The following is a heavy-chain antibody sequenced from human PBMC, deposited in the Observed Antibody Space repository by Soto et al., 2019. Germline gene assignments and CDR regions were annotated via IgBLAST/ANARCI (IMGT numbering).Heavy chain of an antibody. V-gene: IGHV1-3*01. CDR3: AIFGGSVSG. CDR2: INAGNDNI. J-gene: IGHJ4*02. D-gene: IGHD3-10*01. Sequence: ASVKVSCKASGYTFTRYTIYWVRQAPGQRLECMGWINAGNDNIKYSQKFQGRVTITTDTSASTAYMDLTSLRSEDTAVYYCAIFGGSVSGWGQGTLVTVSS. CDR1: GYTFTRYT.